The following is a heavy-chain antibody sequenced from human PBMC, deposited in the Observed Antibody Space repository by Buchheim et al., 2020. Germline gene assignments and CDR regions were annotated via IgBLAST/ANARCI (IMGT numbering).Heavy chain of an antibody. CDR1: GFSFGNTW. Sequence: EVQLVESGGGLVQPGGSLRLSCAASGFSFGNTWMDWVRQAPGKGLEWVANIKEDGSETYYVDSVRGRFTISRDNAKNLLYLQMNTLRDEYTAVYYCSRKLEEWGQGTL. J-gene: IGHJ4*02. CDR2: IKEDGSET. V-gene: IGHV3-7*01. D-gene: IGHD6-6*01. CDR3: SRKLEE.